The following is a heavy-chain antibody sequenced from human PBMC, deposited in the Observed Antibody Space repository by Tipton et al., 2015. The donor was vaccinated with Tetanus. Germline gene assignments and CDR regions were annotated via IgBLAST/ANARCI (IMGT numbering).Heavy chain of an antibody. V-gene: IGHV4-59*01. J-gene: IGHJ4*02. Sequence: TLSLTCTVSGVSMIDSYWNWIRQPAGKGLEWLAYISSSGSTNSDYFLKSRITISRDTSKNQYSLSLSSVTAADTAVYFCARANYDFSMKGPFDSWGQGILVVVSA. CDR1: GVSMIDSY. CDR2: ISSSGST. CDR3: ARANYDFSMKGPFDS. D-gene: IGHD3-3*01.